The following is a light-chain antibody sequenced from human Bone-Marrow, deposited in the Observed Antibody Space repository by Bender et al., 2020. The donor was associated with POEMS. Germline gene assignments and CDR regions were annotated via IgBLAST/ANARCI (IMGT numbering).Light chain of an antibody. J-gene: IGLJ1*01. CDR3: AAWDDNLTAYV. Sequence: QSVLTQPPSASGTPGQRVTISCSGGSSNIGAHAVNWYQHLPGTAPKLLIYSNNQRPSGVPDRFSGSKSGTSGSLAISGLQSEDEADYYCAAWDDNLTAYVFGTGTKVTVL. CDR2: SNN. CDR1: SSNIGAHA. V-gene: IGLV1-44*01.